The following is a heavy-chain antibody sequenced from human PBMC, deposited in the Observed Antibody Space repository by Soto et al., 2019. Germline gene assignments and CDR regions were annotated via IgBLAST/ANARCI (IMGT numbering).Heavy chain of an antibody. V-gene: IGHV3-30*18. CDR2: ISYDGSNK. CDR3: AKDYCSGGSCYCAY. Sequence: QVQLVESGGGVVQPGRSLRLSCAASGFTFSSYGMHWVRQAPGKGLEWVAVISYDGSNKYYADSVKGRFTISRDNSKNTLYLQMNSLRAEDTAVYYCAKDYCSGGSCYCAYWGQGTLVTVSS. D-gene: IGHD2-15*01. CDR1: GFTFSSYG. J-gene: IGHJ4*02.